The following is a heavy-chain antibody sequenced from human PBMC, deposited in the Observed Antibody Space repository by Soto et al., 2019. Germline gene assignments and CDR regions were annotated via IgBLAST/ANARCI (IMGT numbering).Heavy chain of an antibody. V-gene: IGHV1-69*06. D-gene: IGHD3-10*01. J-gene: IGHJ3*01. CDR3: ARGVSNSGAYYTGPSAYDL. Sequence: QVQLVQSGAVVKKPGSSVEVSCKASGGTFNGYGISWVRQAPGQGLEWMGGTVPVFDTSKYAPRFQGRVTITADIATSTAYMELSSVRSEDTAIYFCARGVSNSGAYYTGPSAYDLWGQGTLVIVSS. CDR1: GGTFNGYG. CDR2: TVPVFDTS.